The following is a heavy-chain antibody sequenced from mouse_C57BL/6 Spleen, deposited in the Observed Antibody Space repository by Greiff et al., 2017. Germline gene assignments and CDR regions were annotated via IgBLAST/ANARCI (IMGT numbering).Heavy chain of an antibody. CDR1: GFNIKDDY. Sequence: EVQLQQSGAELVRPGASVKLSCTASGFNIKDDYMHWVKQRPEQGLEWIGWIDPENGDTEYASQFPGKATITADTSSTTAYLQLSSLTSEDTAVXYCYGYDGAYWGQGTLVTVSA. J-gene: IGHJ3*01. D-gene: IGHD2-2*01. CDR2: IDPENGDT. CDR3: YGYDGAY. V-gene: IGHV14-4*01.